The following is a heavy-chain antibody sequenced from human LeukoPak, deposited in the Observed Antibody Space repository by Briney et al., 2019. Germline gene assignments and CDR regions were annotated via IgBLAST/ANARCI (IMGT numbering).Heavy chain of an antibody. D-gene: IGHD6-19*01. J-gene: IGHJ3*02. CDR2: ISSSSSYI. Sequence: PGGSLRLSRAASGFTFSSYSMNWVRQAPGKGLEWVSSISSSSSYIYYADSVKGRFTISRDNAKNSLYLQMNSLRAEDTAVYYCARYDSSGYLFAFDIWGQGTMVTVSS. V-gene: IGHV3-21*01. CDR3: ARYDSSGYLFAFDI. CDR1: GFTFSSYS.